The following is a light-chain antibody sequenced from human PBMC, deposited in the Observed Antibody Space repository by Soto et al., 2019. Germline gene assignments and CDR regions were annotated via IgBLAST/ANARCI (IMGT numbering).Light chain of an antibody. CDR1: SSDVGSYNL. Sequence: QSALTQPASVSGSPGQSITISCTGTSSDVGSYNLVSWYQQHPGKAPKLTIYEGSKRPSGVSNRFSGSKSGNTASLTISGLQAEDEADYYCCSYAGSVFGGGTKLTVL. CDR3: CSYAGSV. V-gene: IGLV2-23*01. J-gene: IGLJ2*01. CDR2: EGS.